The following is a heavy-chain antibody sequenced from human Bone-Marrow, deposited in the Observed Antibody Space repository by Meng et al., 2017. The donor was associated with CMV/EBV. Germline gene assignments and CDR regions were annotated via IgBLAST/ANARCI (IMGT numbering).Heavy chain of an antibody. Sequence: GGLLRLSCAASGFTFSDYYMSWIRQAPGKGMEWVSYISSSGSTIYYADSVKGRFTISRDNAKNSLYLQMNTLRAEDTAVYYCPRDLGDFSYYCMDVWGQGTTVTVSS. V-gene: IGHV3-11*01. CDR2: ISSSGSTI. CDR3: PRDLGDFSYYCMDV. J-gene: IGHJ6*02. CDR1: GFTFSDYY.